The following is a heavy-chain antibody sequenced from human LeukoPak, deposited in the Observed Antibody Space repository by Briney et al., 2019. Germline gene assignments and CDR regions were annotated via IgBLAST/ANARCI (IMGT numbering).Heavy chain of an antibody. CDR2: IYYSGST. CDR3: ARDHLANLASRLFDP. Sequence: SETLSLTCTVSGGSISSSSYYWGWIRQPPGKGLEWIGSIYYSGSTYYNPSLKSRVTISVDTSKNQFSLKLSSVTAADTAVYYCARDHLANLASRLFDPWGQGTLVTVSS. J-gene: IGHJ5*02. V-gene: IGHV4-39*02. D-gene: IGHD3-3*01. CDR1: GGSISSSSYY.